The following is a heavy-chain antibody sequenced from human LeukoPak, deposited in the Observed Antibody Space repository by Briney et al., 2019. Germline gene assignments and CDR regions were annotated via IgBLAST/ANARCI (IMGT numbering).Heavy chain of an antibody. CDR3: ARDLALNF. V-gene: IGHV1-46*01. CDR2: INPSGGST. J-gene: IGHJ4*02. CDR1: GYTFTSYY. Sequence: GASVKVSCKASGYTFTSYYIHWVRQAPGQGLEWMGMINPSGGSTSYAQNFQGRVTMTRDTSTSTVYMELSSLRSEDTAVYCCARDLALNFWGQGTLVTVSS.